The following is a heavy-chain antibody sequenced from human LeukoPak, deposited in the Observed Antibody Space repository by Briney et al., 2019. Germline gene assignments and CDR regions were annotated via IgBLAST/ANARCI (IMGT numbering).Heavy chain of an antibody. V-gene: IGHV3-13*01. CDR2: VSSGHHA. D-gene: IGHD5-18*01. J-gene: IGHJ4*02. CDR3: VREARGYHYTYFDY. CDR1: GLTLGGHD. Sequence: GGSLRLSCTASGLTLGGHDMHWVRQTTGEGLEWVAAVSSGHHAFCAGSVKGRFTVSREDAKNSLYLQMNSLRAGDTAVYYCVREARGYHYTYFDYWGQGSLVTVSS.